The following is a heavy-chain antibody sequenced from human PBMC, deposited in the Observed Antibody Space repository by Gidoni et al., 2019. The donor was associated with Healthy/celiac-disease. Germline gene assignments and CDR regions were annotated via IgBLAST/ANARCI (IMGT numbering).Heavy chain of an antibody. D-gene: IGHD2-15*01. CDR3: ARDGDEGCSGGSCYSNWFDP. CDR1: GGSISSGGYY. Sequence: QVQLQESGPGLVKPSQTLSLTCTVSGGSISSGGYYWRWIRQHPGKGLEWIGYIYYSGSTYYNPSLKSRVTISVDTSKNQFSLKLSSVTAADTAVYYCARDGDEGCSGGSCYSNWFDPWGQGTLVTVSS. CDR2: IYYSGST. J-gene: IGHJ5*02. V-gene: IGHV4-31*03.